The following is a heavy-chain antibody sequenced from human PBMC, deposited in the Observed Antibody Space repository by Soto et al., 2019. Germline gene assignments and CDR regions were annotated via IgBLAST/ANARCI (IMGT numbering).Heavy chain of an antibody. J-gene: IGHJ3*02. CDR3: ARDRGYYYDSSGYGVKAFDI. D-gene: IGHD3-22*01. Sequence: SENLSRTFAVSGGSISSSNWWSWVRQPPGKGLEWIGEIYHSGSTNYNPSLKSRVTISVDQSKNQFSLKRSSVTAADTAVYYCARDRGYYYDSSGYGVKAFDIWGQGTMVTVSS. CDR1: GGSISSSNW. V-gene: IGHV4-4*02. CDR2: IYHSGST.